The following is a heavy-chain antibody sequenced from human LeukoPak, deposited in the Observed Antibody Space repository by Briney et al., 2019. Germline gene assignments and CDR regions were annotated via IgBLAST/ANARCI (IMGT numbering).Heavy chain of an antibody. D-gene: IGHD3-3*01. J-gene: IGHJ4*02. CDR1: GFTFSSYA. V-gene: IGHV3-23*01. CDR2: ISGSGGST. CDR3: AKDQFGSYDFWSGYFFH. Sequence: PGGSLRLSCAASGFTFSSYAMSWVRQAPGKGLEWVSAISGSGGSTYYADSVKGRFTISRDNSKNTLYLQMNSLRAEDTAVYYCAKDQFGSYDFWSGYFFHWGQGTLVTVSS.